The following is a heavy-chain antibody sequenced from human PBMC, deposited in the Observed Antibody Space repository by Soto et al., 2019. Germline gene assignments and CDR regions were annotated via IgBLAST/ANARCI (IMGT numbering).Heavy chain of an antibody. CDR3: ARIGRLRWGDY. CDR1: GFPFSSYW. J-gene: IGHJ4*02. Sequence: GGSLRLSCAASGFPFSSYWMSWVRQAPGKGLEWVANIKQDGSEKYYVDSVKGRFTISRDNAKNSLYLQMNSLRAEDTAVYYCARIGRLRWGDYWGQGTLVTVSS. CDR2: IKQDGSEK. D-gene: IGHD4-17*01. V-gene: IGHV3-7*01.